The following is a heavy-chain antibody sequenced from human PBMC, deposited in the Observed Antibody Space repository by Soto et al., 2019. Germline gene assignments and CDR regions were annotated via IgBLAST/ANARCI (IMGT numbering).Heavy chain of an antibody. V-gene: IGHV1-18*01. J-gene: IGHJ5*02. Sequence: GASVKVSCKASGYTFTNFCVTWVRRAPGQGLEWMGWISAYTGTPNYAQKFQGRVTMTIDTSTSTAYMDLRSLTSDDTAVYYCARAIPGVEAWLDPCGEGTMVTV. CDR1: GYTFTNFC. CDR3: ARAIPGVEAWLDP. CDR2: ISAYTGTP. D-gene: IGHD2-2*01.